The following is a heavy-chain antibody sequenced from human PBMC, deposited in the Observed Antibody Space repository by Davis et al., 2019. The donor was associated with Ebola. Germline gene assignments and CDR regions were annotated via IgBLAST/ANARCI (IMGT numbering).Heavy chain of an antibody. CDR1: GFTFSSYG. CDR3: AKDFVQYPSDDY. CDR2: IWYDGSRK. D-gene: IGHD1-1*01. J-gene: IGHJ4*02. Sequence: GESLKISCAASGFTFSSYGMHWVRQAPGKGLEWVAVIWYDGSRKYYGDSVKGRFTISRDNSNNLLYLQMNSLRAEDTAVYYCAKDFVQYPSDDYWGQGTLVTVSS. V-gene: IGHV3-30*02.